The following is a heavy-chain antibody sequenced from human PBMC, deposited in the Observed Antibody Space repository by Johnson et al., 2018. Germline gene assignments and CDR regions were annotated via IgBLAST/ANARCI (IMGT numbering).Heavy chain of an antibody. J-gene: IGHJ3*02. CDR1: GVIVSSHY. Sequence: VQLVQSGGGLVQXGGSXRLXCAASGVIVSSHYMTWVSQAPGKGLEWVSAISGSGGSTASADSVQGRFAISRDNSKNKVYLLRNSLKTEDTAVYYCTTGSLLPRAAFHIWGQGTMVTVSS. CDR3: TTGSLLPRAAFHI. CDR2: ISGSGGST. V-gene: IGHV3-23*04.